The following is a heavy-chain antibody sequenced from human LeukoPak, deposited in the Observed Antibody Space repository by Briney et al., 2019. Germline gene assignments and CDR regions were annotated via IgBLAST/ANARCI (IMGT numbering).Heavy chain of an antibody. J-gene: IGHJ6*02. Sequence: SETLSLTCNVAGASVRDFYWGWIRQHAGKGLEGSVRIFISGNTDYNPSLKSRVTLSADTSRNQFSLRLRSGTAAEAGVYYCARASGVSGVDVWGRGTTVTGS. CDR2: IFISGNT. CDR1: GASVRDFY. CDR3: ARASGVSGVDV. V-gene: IGHV4-4*07. D-gene: IGHD7-27*01.